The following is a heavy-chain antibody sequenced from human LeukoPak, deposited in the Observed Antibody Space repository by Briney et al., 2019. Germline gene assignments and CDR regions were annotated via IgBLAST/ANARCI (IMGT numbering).Heavy chain of an antibody. CDR3: ARDFGYCSSTSCYTGGFDY. D-gene: IGHD2-2*02. V-gene: IGHV3-20*04. J-gene: IGHJ4*02. CDR1: GFTSDDYG. CDR2: INWNGGST. Sequence: GGSLRLSCAASGFTSDDYGMSWVRQAPGKGLEWVSGINWNGGSTGYADSVKGRFTISRDNAKNSLYLQMNSLRAEDTALYYCARDFGYCSSTSCYTGGFDYWGQGTLVTVSS.